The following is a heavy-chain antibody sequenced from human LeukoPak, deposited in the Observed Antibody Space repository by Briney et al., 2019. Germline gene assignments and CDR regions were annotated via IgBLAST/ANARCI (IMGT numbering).Heavy chain of an antibody. CDR2: IYYSGST. Sequence: KPSETLSLTCTASGASITSYYWSWIRQPPGKGLEWIGYIYYSGSTNYNPSLKSRVTISIDTSKSQFSLKLNSVTTADTAMYYCARVYSSSSTWFDPWGQGTLVTVSS. J-gene: IGHJ5*02. CDR1: GASITSYY. D-gene: IGHD6-6*01. V-gene: IGHV4-59*01. CDR3: ARVYSSSSTWFDP.